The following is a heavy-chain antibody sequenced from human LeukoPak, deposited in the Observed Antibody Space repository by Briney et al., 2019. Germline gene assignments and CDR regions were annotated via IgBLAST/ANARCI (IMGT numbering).Heavy chain of an antibody. Sequence: GGSLRLSCAACGFTFSRYSMKCVREATGRGREWVSSISCSSNYIYYADSVKGRFTISRDNAKNSLYLQMNSLRAEDTAVYYCARDRLYYYGSGSYSSFWGQGTLVTVSS. V-gene: IGHV3-21*01. D-gene: IGHD3-10*01. CDR2: ISCSSNYI. CDR1: GFTFSRYS. CDR3: ARDRLYYYGSGSYSSF. J-gene: IGHJ4*02.